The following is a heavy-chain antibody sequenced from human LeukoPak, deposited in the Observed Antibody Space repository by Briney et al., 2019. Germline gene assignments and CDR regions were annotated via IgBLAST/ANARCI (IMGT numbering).Heavy chain of an antibody. J-gene: IGHJ5*02. D-gene: IGHD6-13*01. V-gene: IGHV1-2*02. CDR3: ARDLAAAIPFYWFDP. Sequence: ASVKDSCKASGYTFTRYYMHGVRQATWQELEGMGWINPNSGGTNYAQKFQGRVTMTRDTSISTAYMELSRLRSDDTAVYYCARDLAAAIPFYWFDPWGQGTLVTVSS. CDR1: GYTFTRYY. CDR2: INPNSGGT.